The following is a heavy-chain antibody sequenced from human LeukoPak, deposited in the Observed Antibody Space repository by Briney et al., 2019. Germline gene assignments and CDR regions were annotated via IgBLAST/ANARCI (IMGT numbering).Heavy chain of an antibody. V-gene: IGHV3-23*01. CDR1: GFTFSSYA. CDR3: AKCGYSYGYGYYYGMDV. D-gene: IGHD5-18*01. CDR2: ISGGGGST. Sequence: PGGSLRLSCAASGFTFSSYAMSWVRQAPGKGLEWVSAISGGGGSTYYADSVKGRFTISRDNSKNTLYLQMNSLRAEDTAVYYCAKCGYSYGYGYYYGMDVWGQGTTVTVSS. J-gene: IGHJ6*02.